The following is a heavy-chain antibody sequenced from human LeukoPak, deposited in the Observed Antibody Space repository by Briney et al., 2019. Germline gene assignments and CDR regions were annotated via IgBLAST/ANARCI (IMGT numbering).Heavy chain of an antibody. V-gene: IGHV1-18*01. J-gene: IGHJ6*02. Sequence: ASVKVSCKASGYTFTSYGISWVRQAPGQGLEWMGWISAYNGNTNYAQKLQGRVTMTTDTSTSTAYMELRSLRSDDTAVYYCARVYWLRGYYYYGMDVWGQGTTVTVPS. CDR2: ISAYNGNT. CDR1: GYTFTSYG. CDR3: ARVYWLRGYYYYGMDV. D-gene: IGHD5-12*01.